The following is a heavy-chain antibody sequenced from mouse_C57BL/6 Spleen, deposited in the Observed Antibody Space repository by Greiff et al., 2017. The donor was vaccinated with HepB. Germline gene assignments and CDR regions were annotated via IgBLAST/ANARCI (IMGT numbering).Heavy chain of an antibody. J-gene: IGHJ3*01. CDR1: GYTFTSYW. D-gene: IGHD2-10*02. CDR3: ARSGPSNRGAWFAY. Sequence: QVQLQQPGAELVKPGASVKLSCKASGYTFTSYWMHWVKQRPGRGLEWIGRIDPNSGGTKYNEKFKSKATLTVDKPSSTAYMQLSSLTSEDSAVYYCARSGPSNRGAWFAYWGQGTLVTVSA. CDR2: IDPNSGGT. V-gene: IGHV1-72*01.